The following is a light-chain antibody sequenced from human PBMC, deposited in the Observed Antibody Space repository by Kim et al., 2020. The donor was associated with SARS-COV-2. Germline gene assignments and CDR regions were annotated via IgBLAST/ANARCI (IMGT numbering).Light chain of an antibody. CDR3: CSYAGSSTFVV. Sequence: SIPISCSGTSSDVGSYNLVPWYQQHPGKAPKPMIYEGSKRPPGVSNRFSGSKSGNTASLTISGLQAEDEADYYCCSYAGSSTFVVFGGGTKLTVL. J-gene: IGLJ2*01. CDR1: SSDVGSYNL. V-gene: IGLV2-23*01. CDR2: EGS.